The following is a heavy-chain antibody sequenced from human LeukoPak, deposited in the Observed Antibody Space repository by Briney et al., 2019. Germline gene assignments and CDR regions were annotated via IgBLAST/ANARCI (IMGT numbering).Heavy chain of an antibody. CDR1: GFTVSSNY. V-gene: IGHV3-66*01. J-gene: IGHJ4*02. D-gene: IGHD3-3*01. CDR3: ARDSWWSGFLFDY. CDR2: IYSGGST. Sequence: GGSLGLSCAASGFTVSSNYMSWVRQAPGKGLEWVSVIYSGGSTYYADSVKGRFTISRDNSKNTLYLQMNSLRAEDTAVYYCARDSWWSGFLFDYWGQGTLVTVSS.